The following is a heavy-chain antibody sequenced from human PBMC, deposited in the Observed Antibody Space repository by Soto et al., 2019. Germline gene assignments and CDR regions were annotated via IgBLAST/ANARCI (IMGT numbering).Heavy chain of an antibody. Sequence: QLQLQESGPGLVKPSETLSLTCTVSGGSISSSSYYWGWIRQPPGKGLEWIGSIYYSGSTYYNPSLKSRVTISVDTSKNQFSLKLSSVTAADTAVYYCATPGYGSSSDAFDIWGQGTTVTVSS. CDR2: IYYSGST. CDR3: ATPGYGSSSDAFDI. D-gene: IGHD6-6*01. CDR1: GGSISSSSYY. V-gene: IGHV4-39*01. J-gene: IGHJ3*02.